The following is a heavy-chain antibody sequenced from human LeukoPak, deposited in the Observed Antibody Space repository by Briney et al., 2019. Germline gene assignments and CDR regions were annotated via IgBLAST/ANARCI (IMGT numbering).Heavy chain of an antibody. CDR3: AKGDSSSWYDS. D-gene: IGHD3-22*01. CDR1: GFTFSSYA. J-gene: IGHJ5*01. CDR2: ISSSGGST. Sequence: GGSLGLSCAASGFTFSSYAMSWVRQAPGKGLEWVSLISSSGGSTYYADSVKGRFTISRDNSKSTLYLRMNSLRVEDTALYYCAKGDSSSWYDSWGQGTLVTVSS. V-gene: IGHV3-23*01.